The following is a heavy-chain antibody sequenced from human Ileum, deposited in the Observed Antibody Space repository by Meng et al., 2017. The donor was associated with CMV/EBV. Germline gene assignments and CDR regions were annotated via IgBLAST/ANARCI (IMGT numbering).Heavy chain of an antibody. CDR3: ASDSSSWYYFDY. CDR1: GYTFTGYY. J-gene: IGHJ4*02. Sequence: SVNVSRMASGYTFTGYYMHWVRQAPGQGLEWMGWINPNSGGTNYAQKFQGRVTMTRDTSISTAYMELSRLRSDDTAVYYCASDSSSWYYFDYWGQGTLVTVAS. D-gene: IGHD6-13*01. V-gene: IGHV1-2*02. CDR2: INPNSGGT.